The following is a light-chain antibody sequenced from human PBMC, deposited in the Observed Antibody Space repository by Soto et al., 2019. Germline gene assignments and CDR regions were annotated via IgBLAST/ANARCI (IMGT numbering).Light chain of an antibody. Sequence: EIVTTQSPATLSVSPGERVTLSCRASQSVSSNLAWYQHKLGKPPRLLILGSSTRATGIPARFSGSGSGTEVTLTISSLQSEDFAVYYCQQYNNWPWTFGQGTKVDIK. V-gene: IGKV3-15*01. CDR3: QQYNNWPWT. J-gene: IGKJ1*01. CDR2: GSS. CDR1: QSVSSN.